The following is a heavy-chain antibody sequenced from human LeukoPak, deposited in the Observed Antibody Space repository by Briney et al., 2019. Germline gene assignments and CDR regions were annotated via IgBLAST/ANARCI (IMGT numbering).Heavy chain of an antibody. V-gene: IGHV5-51*01. CDR1: GYNFSSYW. Sequence: GALKVSCKASGYNFSSYWVGWGRPMAGESPEGMGIIYPGDSDTRYSPSFQGQVTISADKSVSTAYLQWSSLKASDTAMYYCARPHGSSLPRVFDYWGQGTLVTVSS. D-gene: IGHD6-6*01. CDR2: IYPGDSDT. CDR3: ARPHGSSLPRVFDY. J-gene: IGHJ4*02.